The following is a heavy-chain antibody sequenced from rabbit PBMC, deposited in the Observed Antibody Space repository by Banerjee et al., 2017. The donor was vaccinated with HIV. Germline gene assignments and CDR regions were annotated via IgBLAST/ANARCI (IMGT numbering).Heavy chain of an antibody. D-gene: IGHD2-1*01. CDR1: GFSFSNKDV. CDR3: ARFYAVYGDFVYAAM. CDR2: INVITGKA. Sequence: QEQLGESGGGMVKTEGSLKLSCTASGFSFSNKDVMCWVRPAPGKGLEWIACINVITGKAVYASWAKVRITCSKTSSTTVTLQMASLTAADTATYFCARFYAVYGDFVYAAMWGQGTLVTVS. J-gene: IGHJ3*01. V-gene: IGHV1S45*01.